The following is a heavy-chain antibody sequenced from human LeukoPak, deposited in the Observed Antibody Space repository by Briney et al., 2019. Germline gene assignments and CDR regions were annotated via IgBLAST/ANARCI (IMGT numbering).Heavy chain of an antibody. D-gene: IGHD1-26*01. CDR2: ISGGGVGT. V-gene: IGHV3-23*01. CDR1: GFTFSSYW. CDR3: ARGRTGSYFPFDC. J-gene: IGHJ4*02. Sequence: PGGSLRLSCIASGFTFSSYWMSWVRQAPGKGLEWVSTISGGGVGTYYGDSVKGRFSISRDNPKNTLFLQLNSVRAEDTAVYYCARGRTGSYFPFDCWGQGTLVTVSS.